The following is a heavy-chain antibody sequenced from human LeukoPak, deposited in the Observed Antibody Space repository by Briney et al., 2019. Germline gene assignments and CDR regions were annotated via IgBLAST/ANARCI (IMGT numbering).Heavy chain of an antibody. CDR3: ARETRGFWSGYPETNFDY. D-gene: IGHD3-3*01. Sequence: PSDTLSLTCTVSGGSISSYYGSWIRQPAGKGLEWIGRIYTSGSPNYNPSLKSRVTMSVDTSKNPFSQKLSSVTAADTAVYYCARETRGFWSGYPETNFDYWGQGTLVTVSS. CDR1: GGSISSYY. CDR2: IYTSGSP. J-gene: IGHJ4*02. V-gene: IGHV4-4*07.